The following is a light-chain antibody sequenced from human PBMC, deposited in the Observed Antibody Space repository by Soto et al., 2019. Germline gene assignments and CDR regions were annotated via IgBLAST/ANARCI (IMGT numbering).Light chain of an antibody. CDR1: QSVSSY. V-gene: IGKV3-11*01. CDR3: QQRSNWPPT. CDR2: DAS. Sequence: EIVLTQSPATLSLSPGERATLSCRASQSVSSYLAWYQQKPGQAPRLLIYDASNRATGIPARFSGSGSGTYFNLTISSLAPEDFAVYYCQQRSNWPPTFGQGTRLEIK. J-gene: IGKJ5*01.